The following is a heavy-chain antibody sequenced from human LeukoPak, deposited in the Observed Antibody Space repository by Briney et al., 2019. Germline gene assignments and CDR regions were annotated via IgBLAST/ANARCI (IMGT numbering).Heavy chain of an antibody. CDR1: GFTFSDYY. J-gene: IGHJ4*02. CDR2: ISSSGSTI. D-gene: IGHD1-14*01. CDR3: ASEAQPSSRIDY. Sequence: GGSLRLSCAASGFTFSDYYMSWIRQAPGKGLERVSYISSSGSTIYYADSVKGRLTISRDNAKNSLNLQMNSLRAEDTAVYYCASEAQPSSRIDYWGQGTLVTVSS. V-gene: IGHV3-11*01.